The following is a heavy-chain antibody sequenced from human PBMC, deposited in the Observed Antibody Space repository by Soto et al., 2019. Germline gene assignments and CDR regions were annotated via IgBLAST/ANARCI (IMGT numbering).Heavy chain of an antibody. CDR1: GFTFSSYA. Sequence: GGSLRLSCAASGFTFSSYAMHWVRQAPGKGLEWVAVISYDGSNKYYADSVKGRFTISRDNSKNTLYLQMNSLRAEDTAVYYCARDRKYSSSSLTFRGMDVWGQGTTVTVSS. CDR3: ARDRKYSSSSLTFRGMDV. J-gene: IGHJ6*02. D-gene: IGHD6-6*01. CDR2: ISYDGSNK. V-gene: IGHV3-30-3*01.